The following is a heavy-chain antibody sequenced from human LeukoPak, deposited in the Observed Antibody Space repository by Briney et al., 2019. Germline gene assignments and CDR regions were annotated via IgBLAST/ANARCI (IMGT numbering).Heavy chain of an antibody. J-gene: IGHJ4*02. CDR1: GFTLSSYA. CDR2: ISYDGGNK. D-gene: IGHD3-3*01. CDR3: ARDRSGVTIFDY. V-gene: IGHV3-30-3*01. Sequence: GGSLRLSCAASGFTLSSYAMHWVRQAPGKGLEWVAVISYDGGNKYYADSVKGRFTISRDNSKNTLYLQMNSLRAEDTAVYYCARDRSGVTIFDYWGQGTLVTVSS.